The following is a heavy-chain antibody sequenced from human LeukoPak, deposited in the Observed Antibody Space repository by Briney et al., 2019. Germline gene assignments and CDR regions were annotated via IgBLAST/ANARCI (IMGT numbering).Heavy chain of an antibody. CDR1: GFTFSSYD. D-gene: IGHD6-13*01. CDR2: IGTAGDI. Sequence: GGSLRLSCAVSGFTFSSYDMHWVRQATGKGLEWVSGIGTAGDIYYPGSVKGRFTISRENAKKSLYLQMNSLRAGDTAVYYCARATYSSTWYSRYFDLWGRGTLVTVSS. J-gene: IGHJ2*01. CDR3: ARATYSSTWYSRYFDL. V-gene: IGHV3-13*01.